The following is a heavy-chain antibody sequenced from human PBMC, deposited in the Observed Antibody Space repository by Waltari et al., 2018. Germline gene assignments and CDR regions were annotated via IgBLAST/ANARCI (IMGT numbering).Heavy chain of an antibody. V-gene: IGHV4-38-2*02. CDR3: ARDLILGDTWYFDL. Sequence: QGQLQESGPGLVKPSETLSLTCAVPGYSISSVYYWGWFRQPPGKGLEWIGSIWHSGSTYYSPSLKSRVTLSVDTSRNQFSLKLTSLTAADTAVYFCARDLILGDTWYFDLWGRGTLVTVSS. CDR2: IWHSGST. D-gene: IGHD3-16*01. CDR1: GYSISSVYY. J-gene: IGHJ2*01.